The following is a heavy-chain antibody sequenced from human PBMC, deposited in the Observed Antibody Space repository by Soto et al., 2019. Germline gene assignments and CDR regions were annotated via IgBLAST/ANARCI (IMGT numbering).Heavy chain of an antibody. V-gene: IGHV5-51*01. D-gene: IGHD3-9*01. CDR3: ARFGRHFDWLLPHGMDV. CDR1: GYSFTSYW. J-gene: IGHJ6*02. Sequence: GESLKISCKGSGYSFTSYWIGWVRQMPGKGLEWMGIIYPGDSDTRYSPSFQSQVTISADKSISTAYLQWSSLKASDTAMYYCARFGRHFDWLLPHGMDVWGQGTTVTVSS. CDR2: IYPGDSDT.